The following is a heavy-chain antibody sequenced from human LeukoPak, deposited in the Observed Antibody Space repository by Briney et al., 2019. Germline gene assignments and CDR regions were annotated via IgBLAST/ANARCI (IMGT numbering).Heavy chain of an antibody. CDR1: GFTFSSYG. Sequence: QPGRSLRLSCAASGFTFSSYGMHWVRQAPGKGLEWVAVIWYDGSNKYYADSVKGRFTISRDNSKNTLYLQMNSLRAEDTAVYYCARDPGVVTAFNWFDPWGQGTLVTVSS. J-gene: IGHJ5*02. V-gene: IGHV3-33*01. D-gene: IGHD2-21*02. CDR2: IWYDGSNK. CDR3: ARDPGVVTAFNWFDP.